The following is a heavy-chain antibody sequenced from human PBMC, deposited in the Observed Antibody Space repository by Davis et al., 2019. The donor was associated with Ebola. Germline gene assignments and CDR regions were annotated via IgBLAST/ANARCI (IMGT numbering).Heavy chain of an antibody. D-gene: IGHD2-8*01. Sequence: GESLKISCAASGFTFSSYGMHWVRQAPGKGLEWVAVISYDGSNKYYADSVKGRFTISRDNSKNTLYLQMNSLRAEDTAVYYCARDHCTNGVCYTGYYYYGMDVWGQGTTVTVSS. J-gene: IGHJ6*02. CDR1: GFTFSSYG. CDR3: ARDHCTNGVCYTGYYYYGMDV. CDR2: ISYDGSNK. V-gene: IGHV3-30*03.